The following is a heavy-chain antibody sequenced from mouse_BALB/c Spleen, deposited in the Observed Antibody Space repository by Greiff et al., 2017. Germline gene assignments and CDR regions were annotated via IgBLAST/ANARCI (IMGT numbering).Heavy chain of an antibody. CDR1: GFNIKDTY. D-gene: IGHD2-4*01. J-gene: IGHJ4*01. CDR3: ATIYYDYDNAMDY. Sequence: EVMLVESGAELVKPGASVKLSCTASGFNIKDTYMHWVKQRPEQGLEWIGRIDPANGNTKYDPKFQGKATITADTSSNTAYLQLSSLTSEDTAVYYCATIYYDYDNAMDYWGQGTSVTVSS. V-gene: IGHV14-3*02. CDR2: IDPANGNT.